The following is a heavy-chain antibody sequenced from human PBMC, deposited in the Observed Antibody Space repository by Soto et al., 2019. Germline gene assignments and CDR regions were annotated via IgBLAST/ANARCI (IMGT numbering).Heavy chain of an antibody. CDR3: ARGGLEPFDY. CDR2: INKDGSYK. CDR1: VFTSISDW. D-gene: IGHD1-1*01. V-gene: IGHV3-74*01. Sequence: PGWSLRLSCATSVFTSISDWMHWVRQAPGKGLVWVSRINKDGSYKNYADFVEGRFTISRDDAKSELYLQMDRLRAEDTAVYYCARGGLEPFDYLGQGALVTVSS. J-gene: IGHJ4*02.